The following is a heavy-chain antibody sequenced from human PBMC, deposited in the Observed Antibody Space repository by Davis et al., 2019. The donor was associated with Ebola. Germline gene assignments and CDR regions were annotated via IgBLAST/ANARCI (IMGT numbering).Heavy chain of an antibody. CDR3: ARWGQGSSWHVDY. CDR1: GFTFSSYA. V-gene: IGHV3-23*01. CDR2: ISGSGGST. Sequence: GESLKISCAASGFTFSSYAMSWVRQAPGKGLEWVSAISGSGGSTYYADSVKGRFTISRDNAKNSLYLQMNSLRAEDTAVYYCARWGQGSSWHVDYWGQGTLVTVSS. D-gene: IGHD6-13*01. J-gene: IGHJ4*02.